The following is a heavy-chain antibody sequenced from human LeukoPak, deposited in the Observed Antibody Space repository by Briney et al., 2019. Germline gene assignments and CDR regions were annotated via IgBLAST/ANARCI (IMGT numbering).Heavy chain of an antibody. D-gene: IGHD6-6*01. Sequence: ASVKVSCKASGYTFTSYGISWVRQAPGQGLEWMGWISAYNGNTNYAQKLQGRVTMTTDTSTSTAYMELRSLRSDDTAVYYCARHKLARRHYYYGMDVWGQGTTVTVSS. CDR3: ARHKLARRHYYYGMDV. CDR1: GYTFTSYG. J-gene: IGHJ6*02. CDR2: ISAYNGNT. V-gene: IGHV1-18*01.